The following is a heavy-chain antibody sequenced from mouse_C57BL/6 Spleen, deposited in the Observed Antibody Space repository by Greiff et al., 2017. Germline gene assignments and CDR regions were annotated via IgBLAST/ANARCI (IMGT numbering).Heavy chain of an antibody. J-gene: IGHJ3*01. CDR1: GYSFTGYY. CDR3: ARGYYGSSPWFAY. V-gene: IGHV1-42*01. Sequence: EVQLQESGPELVKPGASVKISCKASGYSFTGYYMNWVKQSPEKSLEWIGEINPRTGGTTYNQKFKAKATLTVDKSSSTAYMQLKSLTSEDSAVYYCARGYYGSSPWFAYWGQGTLVTVSA. D-gene: IGHD1-1*01. CDR2: INPRTGGT.